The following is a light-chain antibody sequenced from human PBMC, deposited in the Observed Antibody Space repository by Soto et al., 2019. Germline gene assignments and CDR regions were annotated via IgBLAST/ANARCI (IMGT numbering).Light chain of an antibody. CDR1: QSVSSN. CDR2: GAS. Sequence: EIVMTQSPATLSVSPGERATLSCRASQSVSSNLAWYQQKPGQAPRLLIYGASTRATGIPARFSGGGSGTEFTLTISSLQSEDFAVYYCQQYNNWPLMYTFGQGTRLEIK. CDR3: QQYNNWPLMYT. V-gene: IGKV3D-15*01. J-gene: IGKJ5*01.